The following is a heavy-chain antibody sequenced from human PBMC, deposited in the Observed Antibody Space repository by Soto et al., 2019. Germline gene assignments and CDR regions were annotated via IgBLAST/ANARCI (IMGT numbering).Heavy chain of an antibody. CDR1: GYTFTSYG. V-gene: IGHV1-18*01. CDR3: PRDILYCGGDRYEDTFDI. CDR2: ISAYKGET. J-gene: IGHJ3*02. D-gene: IGHD2-21*02. Sequence: QVQLVQSGVEVKKPGASVKVSCKASGYTFTSYGVSWVRQAPGQGLEWMGWISAYKGETNYAQKLRGRGTMTTDTFTNTVYMELRSLRSDDTAVYYCPRDILYCGGDRYEDTFDILGQGPRVTVSS.